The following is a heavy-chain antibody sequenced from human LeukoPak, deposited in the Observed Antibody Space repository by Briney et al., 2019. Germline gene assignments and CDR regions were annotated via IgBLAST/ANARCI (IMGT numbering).Heavy chain of an antibody. Sequence: SVRVSCKASGGTFSSYAISWVRQAPGQGLEWMGGIIPIFGTANYAQKFQGRVTITADESTASAYLELSRLRSEDTAVYYCARGVSLFNWNDDQTQGNYYYYEMDVWGQGTTVTVSS. V-gene: IGHV1-69*01. CDR2: IIPIFGTA. CDR1: GGTFSSYA. J-gene: IGHJ6*02. D-gene: IGHD1-1*01. CDR3: ARGVSLFNWNDDQTQGNYYYYEMDV.